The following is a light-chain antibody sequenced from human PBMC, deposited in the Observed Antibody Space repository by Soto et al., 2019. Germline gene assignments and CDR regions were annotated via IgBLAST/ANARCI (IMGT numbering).Light chain of an antibody. V-gene: IGKV3-20*01. CDR3: QQYGSSPTT. Sequence: EIVLTQSPGTLSLSPGERATLSCRASQSVNNNYLAWYQQKPGQAPRLLIYGASTRATGIPDRFSGSGSGTDFTLTISRLEPEDFAVYYCQQYGSSPTTFGQGTKVDIK. CDR2: GAS. J-gene: IGKJ1*01. CDR1: QSVNNNY.